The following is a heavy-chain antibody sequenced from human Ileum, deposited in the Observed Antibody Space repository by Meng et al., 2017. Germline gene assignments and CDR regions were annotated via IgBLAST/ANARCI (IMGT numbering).Heavy chain of an antibody. J-gene: IGHJ4*02. V-gene: IGHV4-31*03. CDR1: GGFISSGVYY. CDR3: ARDRTGYPFSFDY. Sequence: QVQLPESGPRLVKPSPTLSLICPVSGGFISSGVYYWSWIRLHPGKGLEWIGYIYYSGSTYYNPSLKRRVTISRDTSKNQFSLKLTSVTAADTAVYYCARDRTGYPFSFDYWGQGTLVTVSS. D-gene: IGHD3/OR15-3a*01. CDR2: IYYSGST.